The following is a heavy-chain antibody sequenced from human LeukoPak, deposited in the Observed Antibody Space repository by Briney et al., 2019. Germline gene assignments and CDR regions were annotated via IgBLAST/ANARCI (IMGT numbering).Heavy chain of an antibody. V-gene: IGHV3-74*01. CDR3: ARGPQRGAAANYYGMDV. CDR1: GFTLSNYW. CDR2: INSDGSST. D-gene: IGHD2-2*01. J-gene: IGHJ6*02. Sequence: PGGSLRLSCAASGFTLSNYWMHWVRQAPGKGLVWVSRINSDGSSTSHADSVKGRFTISRDNAKSTLYLQINSLRSEDTAVYYCARGPQRGAAANYYGMDVWGQGTTVTVSS.